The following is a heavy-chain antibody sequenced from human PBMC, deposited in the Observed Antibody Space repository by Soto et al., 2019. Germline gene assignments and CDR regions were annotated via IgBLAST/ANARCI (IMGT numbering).Heavy chain of an antibody. J-gene: IGHJ6*02. V-gene: IGHV4-59*01. CDR3: ARDWAGEYSSSGSYYYYYGMDV. CDR2: IYYSGST. D-gene: IGHD6-6*01. Sequence: SETLSLTCTVSGGSISSYYWSWIRQPPGKGLEWIGYIYYSGSTNYNPSLKSRVTISVDTSKNQFSLKLSSVTAADTAVYYCARDWAGEYSSSGSYYYYYGMDVWGQGTTVTVSS. CDR1: GGSISSYY.